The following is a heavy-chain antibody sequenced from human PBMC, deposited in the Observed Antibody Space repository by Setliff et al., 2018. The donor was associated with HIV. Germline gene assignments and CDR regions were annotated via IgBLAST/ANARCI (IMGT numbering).Heavy chain of an antibody. D-gene: IGHD2-15*01. CDR2: IIPIFGTP. V-gene: IGHV1-69*13. J-gene: IGHJ6*04. CDR1: GDTFNSHA. CDR3: ARDSRDIVVVIAPEPEPYYYYGMDV. Sequence: ASVKVSCKSSGDTFNSHAISWVRQAPGQGLEWMGGIIPIFGTPNYAQKFKGRLTITADESTSTVYMELSSLRSEDTAVYYCARDSRDIVVVIAPEPEPYYYYGMDVWGEGTTVTVSS.